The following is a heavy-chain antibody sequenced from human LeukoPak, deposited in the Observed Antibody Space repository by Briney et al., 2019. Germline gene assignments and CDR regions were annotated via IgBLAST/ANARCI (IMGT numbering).Heavy chain of an antibody. V-gene: IGHV4-38-2*02. J-gene: IGHJ6*03. D-gene: IGHD3-10*01. Sequence: SETLSLTCTVSGFSISNGYYWGWIRQPPGKGLEWIGEINHSGSSTYNPSLKSRVIISVDTSKNQFSLQLTSVTAADTAVYYCARVGDLFGAHRVRGLPPDYYYMDVWGKGTMVTVSS. CDR3: ARVGDLFGAHRVRGLPPDYYYMDV. CDR2: INHSGSS. CDR1: GFSISNGYY.